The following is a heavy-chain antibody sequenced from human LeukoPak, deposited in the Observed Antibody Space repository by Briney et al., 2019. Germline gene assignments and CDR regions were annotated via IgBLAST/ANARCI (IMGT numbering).Heavy chain of an antibody. CDR1: GFTFSSYW. CDR2: INSDGSST. J-gene: IGHJ6*02. CDR3: ARGHYDFWSGASWGIDYGMDV. Sequence: GGSLRLSCVASGFTFSSYWMHWVRQAPGKGLVWVSRINSDGSSTSYADSVKGRFTISRDNAKNTLYLQMNSLRAEDTAVYYCARGHYDFWSGASWGIDYGMDVWGQGTTVTVSS. V-gene: IGHV3-74*01. D-gene: IGHD3-3*01.